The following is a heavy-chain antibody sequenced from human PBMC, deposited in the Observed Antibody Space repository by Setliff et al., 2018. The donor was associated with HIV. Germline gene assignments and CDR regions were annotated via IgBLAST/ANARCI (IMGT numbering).Heavy chain of an antibody. D-gene: IGHD3-10*01. Sequence: PGESLKISCKGSGYSFTSYWIGWVRQMPGKGLEWMGIIYPGDSDTRYSPSFQGQVTISADKSISTAYLQWSSLKASDTAMYYCARLYGSGSYLENWFDPWGQGTLVTVSS. J-gene: IGHJ5*02. V-gene: IGHV5-51*01. CDR1: GYSFTSYW. CDR2: IYPGDSDT. CDR3: ARLYGSGSYLENWFDP.